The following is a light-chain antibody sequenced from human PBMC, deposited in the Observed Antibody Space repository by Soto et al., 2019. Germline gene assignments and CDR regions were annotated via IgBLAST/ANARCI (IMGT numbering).Light chain of an antibody. J-gene: IGKJ4*01. Sequence: EVVMTQSPATVSVSPGEGVTLSCRASQTISNDLAWYQQKPGQAPRLLIYGASTRATGVPARFSVGGSGTEFTLTISSLQSEDFAFYYCQQNNKWPPVTFGGGTKVESK. CDR3: QQNNKWPPVT. CDR1: QTISND. CDR2: GAS. V-gene: IGKV3-15*01.